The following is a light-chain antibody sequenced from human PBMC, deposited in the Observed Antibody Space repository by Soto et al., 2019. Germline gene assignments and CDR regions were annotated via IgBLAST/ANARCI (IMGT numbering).Light chain of an antibody. Sequence: QSALTQPRSVSGSPGQSVTISCTGTSSDVGGYNYVSWYQHHPGNAPKLIVYGVTYRPSGTPDRISGSKSGSTASLTISGLQAEDEADYYCCSYAGRSVVFGGGTKVTVL. CDR2: GVT. V-gene: IGLV2-11*01. CDR1: SSDVGGYNY. J-gene: IGLJ2*01. CDR3: CSYAGRSVV.